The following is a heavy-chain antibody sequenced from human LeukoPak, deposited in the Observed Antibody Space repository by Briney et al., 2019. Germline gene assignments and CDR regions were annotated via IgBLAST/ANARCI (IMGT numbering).Heavy chain of an antibody. CDR1: GGSMSSYY. D-gene: IGHD2-15*01. CDR2: IYYSGST. V-gene: IGHV4-59*01. J-gene: IGHJ4*02. CDR3: ARAGCSGGSCYFFDY. Sequence: SETLSLTCTVSGGSMSSYYWSWIRQPPGKGLEWIGYIYYSGSTNYNPSLKSRVTISVDTSKNQFSLKLSSVTAADTAVYYCARAGCSGGSCYFFDYWGQGTLVTVSS.